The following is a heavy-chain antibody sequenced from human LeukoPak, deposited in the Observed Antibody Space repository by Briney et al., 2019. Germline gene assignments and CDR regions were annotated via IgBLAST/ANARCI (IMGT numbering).Heavy chain of an antibody. Sequence: HSGVSLRLSCAASGFTFSSYGMHWVRQAPGKGLEWVAVISYDGSNKYYADSVKGRFTISRDNAKNSLYLQMNSLRAEDTAVYYCARETDGYSDYWGQGTLVTVSS. CDR2: ISYDGSNK. CDR1: GFTFSSYG. CDR3: ARETDGYSDY. V-gene: IGHV3-30*03. J-gene: IGHJ4*02. D-gene: IGHD5-24*01.